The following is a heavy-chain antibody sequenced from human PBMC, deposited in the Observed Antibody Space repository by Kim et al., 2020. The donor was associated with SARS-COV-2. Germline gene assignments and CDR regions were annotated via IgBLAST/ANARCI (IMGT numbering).Heavy chain of an antibody. D-gene: IGHD3-16*01. V-gene: IGHV3-30*18. CDR1: GFTFSAYG. Sequence: GGSLRLSCAGSGFTFSAYGMHWVRQAPGKGLEWVAVMSYDGTNKYHADSVKGRFTISRDNSKNTLFLQMNSLRAEDTALYYCAKDRGEYYYYGMDVWGQGTTVTVSS. CDR3: AKDRGEYYYYGMDV. CDR2: MSYDGTNK. J-gene: IGHJ6*02.